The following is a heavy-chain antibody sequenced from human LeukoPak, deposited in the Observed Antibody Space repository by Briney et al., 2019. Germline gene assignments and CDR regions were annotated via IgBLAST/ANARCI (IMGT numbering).Heavy chain of an antibody. D-gene: IGHD2-8*01. CDR1: GFTFTTRG. J-gene: IGHJ5*02. V-gene: IGHV3-30*02. CDR3: ATTEGVTDKWLDP. Sequence: PGGSLRLSCAASGFTFTTRGMHWVRQAPGKGPQWVAFAGNDGRIKYNENSVEGRFTISRDNPKNTLYLQMNSLRPEDTAVYYCATTEGVTDKWLDPWGQGTQVTVSS. CDR2: AGNDGRIK.